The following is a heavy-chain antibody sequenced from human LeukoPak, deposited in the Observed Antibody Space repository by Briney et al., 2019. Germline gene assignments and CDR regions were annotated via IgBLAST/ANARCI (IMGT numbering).Heavy chain of an antibody. CDR2: INPNSGGT. CDR1: GYTFTGYY. CDR3: ARPDCPIAVAGIGY. D-gene: IGHD6-19*01. J-gene: IGHJ4*02. Sequence: ASVKVSCKASGYTFTGYYMHWVRQAPGQGLEWMGWINPNSGGTNYAQKFQGRVTITRDTSISTAYMELSRLRSDDTAVYYCARPDCPIAVAGIGYWGQGTLVTVSS. V-gene: IGHV1-2*02.